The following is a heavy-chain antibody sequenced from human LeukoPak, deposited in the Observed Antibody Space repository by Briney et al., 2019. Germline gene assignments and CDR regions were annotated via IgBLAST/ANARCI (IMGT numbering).Heavy chain of an antibody. Sequence: PGGSLRLSCAASGFTVSSNYMSWVRQAPGKGLEWVSAISGSGGSTYYADSVKGRFTISRDNSKNTLYLQMNSLRAEDTAVYYCAKDRRGLPDYWGQGTLVTVSS. CDR2: ISGSGGST. J-gene: IGHJ4*02. CDR3: AKDRRGLPDY. D-gene: IGHD2-15*01. V-gene: IGHV3-23*01. CDR1: GFTVSSNY.